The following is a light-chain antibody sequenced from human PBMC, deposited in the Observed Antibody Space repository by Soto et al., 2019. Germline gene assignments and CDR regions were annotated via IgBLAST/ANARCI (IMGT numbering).Light chain of an antibody. CDR2: DVT. Sequence: QSALTQPASVSGSLGQSITISCTGTTSDIGAYNYVSWYQHHPGKAPKLLIYDVTDRPSGVSDRFSGSKSGNTASLTISGLQAEDEADYFCSSYASISTVVLFGGGTQLTVL. J-gene: IGLJ2*01. CDR1: TSDIGAYNY. V-gene: IGLV2-14*03. CDR3: SSYASISTVVL.